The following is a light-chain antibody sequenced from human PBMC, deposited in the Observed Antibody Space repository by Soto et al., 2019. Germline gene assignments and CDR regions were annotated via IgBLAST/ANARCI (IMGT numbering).Light chain of an antibody. Sequence: EIVLTQSPGTLSLSPGERATLSCRASQSVSRSYVAWYQQKPGQPPRLLMYDASNRATGIPDRFSGSGSGTDFTLTIGRLEPEDFAVYYCQQYATSPPTFGGGTKVEIK. J-gene: IGKJ4*01. CDR1: QSVSRSY. CDR2: DAS. CDR3: QQYATSPPT. V-gene: IGKV3-20*01.